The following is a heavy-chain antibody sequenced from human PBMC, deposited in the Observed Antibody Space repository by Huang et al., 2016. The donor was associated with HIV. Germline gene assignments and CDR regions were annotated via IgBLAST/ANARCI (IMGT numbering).Heavy chain of an antibody. V-gene: IGHV3-74*01. J-gene: IGHJ4*02. CDR1: GFTFSSYW. D-gene: IGHD3-22*01. CDR2: IHIEWSSS. Sequence: EVQLVESGGGLVQPGGSLRLSCAASGFTFSSYWLHWVRQAPGKGLVWVSRIHIEWSSSGDADSVNGRCTISRDNAKNTLYLQMNSLRAEDTAVYYCVRDPRIQSWLNYFDYWGQGTLVSVSS. CDR3: VRDPRIQSWLNYFDY.